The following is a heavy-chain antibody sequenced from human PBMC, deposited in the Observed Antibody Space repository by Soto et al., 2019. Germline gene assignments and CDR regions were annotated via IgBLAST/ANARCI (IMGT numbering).Heavy chain of an antibody. Sequence: QVQLVQSGAEVKKPGASVKLSCKASGYTFTSNDINWVRQATGQGFEWMGWMSPKSGDTGYAQKFQGRVTMTRDTSIRTDYMELSSLRSEATAVYYCAGGPPNWGFDFWGQGTLVTVPS. J-gene: IGHJ4*02. D-gene: IGHD7-27*01. CDR3: AGGPPNWGFDF. CDR1: GYTFTSND. V-gene: IGHV1-8*01. CDR2: MSPKSGDT.